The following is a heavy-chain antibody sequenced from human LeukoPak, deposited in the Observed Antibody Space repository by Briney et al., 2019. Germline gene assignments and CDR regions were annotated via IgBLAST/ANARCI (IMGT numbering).Heavy chain of an antibody. V-gene: IGHV4-39*01. Sequence: PSETLSLTCTVSGGSISSSSYYWGWLRQPPGKGLEWIGSIYYSGSTYYNPSLKSRVTISVDTSKNQFSLKLSSVTAADTAVYYCARPHRMMFSGSYPNWYFDLWGRGTLVTVSS. J-gene: IGHJ2*01. CDR3: ARPHRMMFSGSYPNWYFDL. CDR1: GGSISSSSYY. CDR2: IYYSGST. D-gene: IGHD3-10*01.